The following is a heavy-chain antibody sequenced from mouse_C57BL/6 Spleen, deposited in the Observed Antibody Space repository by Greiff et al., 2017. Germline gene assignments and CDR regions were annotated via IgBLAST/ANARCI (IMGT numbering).Heavy chain of an antibody. V-gene: IGHV1-64*01. CDR2: IRPNSGST. CDR1: GYTFTSYW. J-gene: IGHJ2*01. CDR3: ARGMEWITTVVATRFDY. Sequence: QVQLQQPGAELVKPGASVKLSCKASGYTFTSYWMHWVKQRPGQGLEWIGMIRPNSGSTNYNEKFKSKATLTVDKSSSTAYMQLSSLTSEDSAVYYGARGMEWITTVVATRFDYWGQGTTLTVSS. D-gene: IGHD1-1*01.